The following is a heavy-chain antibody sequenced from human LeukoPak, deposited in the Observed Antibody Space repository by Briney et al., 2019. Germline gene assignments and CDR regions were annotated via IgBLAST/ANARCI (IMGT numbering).Heavy chain of an antibody. Sequence: SETLSLTCAVYGGSFSGYYWSWIRQPPGKRLEWIGEINHSGSTNYNPSLKSRVTISVDTSKNQFSLKLSSVTAADTAVYYCAAGYYPNYYMDVWGKGTTVTVSS. CDR1: GGSFSGYY. CDR2: INHSGST. J-gene: IGHJ6*03. CDR3: AAGYYPNYYMDV. V-gene: IGHV4-34*01. D-gene: IGHD3-9*01.